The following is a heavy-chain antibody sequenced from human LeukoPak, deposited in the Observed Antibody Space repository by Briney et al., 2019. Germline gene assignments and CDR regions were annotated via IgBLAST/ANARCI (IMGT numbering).Heavy chain of an antibody. CDR2: TNHSGST. V-gene: IGHV4-34*01. CDR3: ARGKRYRQYYFDY. D-gene: IGHD1-1*01. CDR1: SGSFSGYY. Sequence: ASETLSLTCAVYSGSFSGYYWGWVRPPPGKGLEWIGETNHSGSTNYDPSLKSRVTISVETSKNQFSLKLSSVTAADAAVYYCARGKRYRQYYFDYWGQGTLVTVSS. J-gene: IGHJ4*02.